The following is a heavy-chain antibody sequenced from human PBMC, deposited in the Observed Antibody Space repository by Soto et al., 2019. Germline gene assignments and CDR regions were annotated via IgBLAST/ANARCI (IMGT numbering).Heavy chain of an antibody. CDR1: GYTFTSYY. J-gene: IGHJ6*02. CDR2: INPSGGST. D-gene: IGHD6-13*01. V-gene: IGHV1-46*01. Sequence: ASVKVSCKASGYTFTSYYMHWVRQAPGQGLEWMGIINPSGGSTSYAQKFQGRVTMTRDTSTSTVYMELSSLRSEDTAVYYCARAQRSAAGNGLDGMEVWGQGTTVTVSS. CDR3: ARAQRSAAGNGLDGMEV.